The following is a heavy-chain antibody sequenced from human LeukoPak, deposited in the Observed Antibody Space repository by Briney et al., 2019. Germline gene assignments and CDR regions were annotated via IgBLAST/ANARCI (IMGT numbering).Heavy chain of an antibody. Sequence: SETLSLTCTVSGDSISSRSYYWGWIRQPPGKGLEWIGSIYYSGSTYYNPSLKSRVTISVDTSKNQFSLKLSSVTAADTAVYYCARDRLIAARPFDYWGQGTLVTVSS. J-gene: IGHJ4*02. CDR3: ARDRLIAARPFDY. D-gene: IGHD6-6*01. CDR2: IYYSGST. V-gene: IGHV4-39*07. CDR1: GDSISSRSYY.